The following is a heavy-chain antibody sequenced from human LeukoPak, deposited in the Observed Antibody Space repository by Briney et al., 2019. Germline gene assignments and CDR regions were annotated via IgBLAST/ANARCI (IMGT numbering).Heavy chain of an antibody. CDR3: ARKALPGNWFDP. CDR1: GGSLSDYY. J-gene: IGHJ5*02. Sequence: SETLSLTCAVYGGSLSDYYWSWIRQPPGMGLEWIGEINHSGETNYNPSLKSRVTMSLDTSKNQFSLNLSSVTAADTAVYYCARKALPGNWFDPWGQGTLVTVSS. CDR2: INHSGET. V-gene: IGHV4-34*01.